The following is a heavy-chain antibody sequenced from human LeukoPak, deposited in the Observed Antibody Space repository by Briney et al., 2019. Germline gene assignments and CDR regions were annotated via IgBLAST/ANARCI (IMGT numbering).Heavy chain of an antibody. J-gene: IGHJ4*02. V-gene: IGHV4-4*07. D-gene: IGHD3-22*01. CDR1: GDSISSHY. CDR2: TSGTG. CDR3: ARGPYYYDSSGYSVPYFDH. Sequence: SETLSLTCTVSGDSISSHYLGWIRQPAGKGLEWIGITSGTGNYNPSLKSRVTISVDTSKNQLSMKLSSVTAADTAVYYCARGPYYYDSSGYSVPYFDHWGQGTLVTVSS.